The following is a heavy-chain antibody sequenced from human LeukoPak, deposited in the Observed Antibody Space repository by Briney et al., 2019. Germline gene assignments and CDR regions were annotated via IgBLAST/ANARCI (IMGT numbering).Heavy chain of an antibody. CDR3: ARKHGDYVPWFDP. Sequence: SETLSLTCTVSGGSISSGDYYWSWIRQPPGKGLEWIGYIYYSGSTYYNPSLKSRVTISVDTSKNQFSLKLSSVTAADTAVYYCARKHGDYVPWFDPWGQGTRVTVSS. V-gene: IGHV4-30-4*01. D-gene: IGHD4-17*01. CDR1: GGSISSGDYY. CDR2: IYYSGST. J-gene: IGHJ5*02.